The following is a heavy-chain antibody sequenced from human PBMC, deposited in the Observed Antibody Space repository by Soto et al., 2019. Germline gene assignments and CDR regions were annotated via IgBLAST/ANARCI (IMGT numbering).Heavy chain of an antibody. CDR3: ARIRFDNSGYPSYYYGMDA. Sequence: RASVKVSCKASGGTFSSYAISWVRQAPGQGLEWMGGIIPIFGTANYAQKFQGRVTITADESTSTAYMELSSLRSEDTAVYYCARIRFDNSGYPSYYYGMDAWGQGTTVTVSS. J-gene: IGHJ6*02. CDR2: IIPIFGTA. V-gene: IGHV1-69*13. D-gene: IGHD5-12*01. CDR1: GGTFSSYA.